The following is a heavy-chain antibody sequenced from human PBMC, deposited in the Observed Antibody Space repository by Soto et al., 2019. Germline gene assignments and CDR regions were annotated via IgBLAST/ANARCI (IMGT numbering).Heavy chain of an antibody. D-gene: IGHD5-12*01. V-gene: IGHV5-10-1*01. J-gene: IGHJ6*02. CDR2: IDPSDSYT. CDR3: ARLHSGYDSEGYYYGMDV. CDR1: GDSFISHW. Sequence: PGVTLKISCKGSGDSFISHWISRVSQMPGKGLEWMGRIDPSDSYTNYSPSFQGHVTISADKSISTAYLQWSSLKASDTAMYYCARLHSGYDSEGYYYGMDVLGQGTSVTVFS.